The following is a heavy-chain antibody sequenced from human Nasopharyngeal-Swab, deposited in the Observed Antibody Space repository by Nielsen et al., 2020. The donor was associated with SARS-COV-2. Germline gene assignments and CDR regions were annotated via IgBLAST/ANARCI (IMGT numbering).Heavy chain of an antibody. D-gene: IGHD3-3*01. J-gene: IGHJ6*02. CDR3: ASGGVNANTIFGVVIPPLWYYYGMDV. Sequence: RQAPGKGLEWVGYIHYSGSTNYNPSLKSRVTISVDTSKNQFSLKLSSVTAADTAVYYCASGGVNANTIFGVVIPPLWYYYGMDVWGQGTTVTVSS. CDR2: IHYSGST. V-gene: IGHV4-59*01.